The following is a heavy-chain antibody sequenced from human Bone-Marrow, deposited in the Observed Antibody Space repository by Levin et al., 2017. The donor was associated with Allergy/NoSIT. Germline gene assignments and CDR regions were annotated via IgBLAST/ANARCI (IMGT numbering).Heavy chain of an antibody. CDR1: GFTLSRYA. D-gene: IGHD3-10*01. CDR2: ISGSSTNI. CDR3: ARDRSVGQQLFYYLDY. V-gene: IGHV3-48*02. J-gene: IGHJ4*02. Sequence: QAGGSLRLSCAASGFTLSRYAMNWVRQAPGKGLEWVSYISGSSTNIHFADSVKGRFTVSRDNAKNSVFLQMNSLRDEETAVYFCARDRSVGQQLFYYLDYWGQGTLVTVSS.